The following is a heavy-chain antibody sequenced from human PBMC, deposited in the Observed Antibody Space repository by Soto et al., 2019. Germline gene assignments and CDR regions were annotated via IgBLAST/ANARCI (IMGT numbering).Heavy chain of an antibody. CDR3: AKDPSGDYPNWFDP. D-gene: IGHD4-17*01. V-gene: IGHV3-74*01. CDR1: GFTFSSYW. J-gene: IGHJ5*02. Sequence: EVQLVESGGGLVQPGGSLRLSCAASGFTFSSYWMHWVRQAPGKGLVWVSRINSDGSSTSYADSVKGRFTISRDNAKNTLYLQMNSLRAEDTAVYYCAKDPSGDYPNWFDPWGQGTLVTVSS. CDR2: INSDGSST.